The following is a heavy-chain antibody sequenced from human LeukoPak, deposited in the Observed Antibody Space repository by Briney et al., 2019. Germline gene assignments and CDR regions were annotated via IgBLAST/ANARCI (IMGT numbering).Heavy chain of an antibody. Sequence: GESLKISCKGSGYSFTSYWIGWVRQMPGKGLEWMGIIYPGDSDTIYRPSFHGQVTFSADKSISTAYLQWSSLKASDTAMYYCARAYYFDSTGYYSDYWGQGTLVTVSS. CDR2: IYPGDSDT. CDR3: ARAYYFDSTGYYSDY. D-gene: IGHD3-22*01. J-gene: IGHJ4*02. CDR1: GYSFTSYW. V-gene: IGHV5-51*01.